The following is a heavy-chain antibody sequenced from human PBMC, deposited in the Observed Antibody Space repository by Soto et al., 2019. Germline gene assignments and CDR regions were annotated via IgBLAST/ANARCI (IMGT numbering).Heavy chain of an antibody. CDR2: IIPILGIA. Sequence: QVQLVQSGAEVKKPGSSVKVSCKASGGTFSSYTISWVRHAPGQGLEWMGRIIPILGIANYAQKFQGRVTITADKSTSTAYMELSSLRSEDTAVYYCAGDHIITIVRGGWFDPWGQGTLVTVSS. V-gene: IGHV1-69*08. D-gene: IGHD3-10*01. CDR3: AGDHIITIVRGGWFDP. J-gene: IGHJ5*02. CDR1: GGTFSSYT.